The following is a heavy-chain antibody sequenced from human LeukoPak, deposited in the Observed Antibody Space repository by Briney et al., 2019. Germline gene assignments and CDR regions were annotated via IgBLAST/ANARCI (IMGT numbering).Heavy chain of an antibody. CDR2: IKNDGSMT. J-gene: IGHJ5*02. V-gene: IGHV3-74*01. CDR3: AKSDWFDP. Sequence: GGPLRLSCATSGFTFRNYWMSWLRQAPGKGLVWVARIKNDGSMTSYAESVKGRFTISRDNARNTLYLQMNSLRVDDTAVYYCAKSDWFDPWGRGILVTVSS. CDR1: GFTFRNYW.